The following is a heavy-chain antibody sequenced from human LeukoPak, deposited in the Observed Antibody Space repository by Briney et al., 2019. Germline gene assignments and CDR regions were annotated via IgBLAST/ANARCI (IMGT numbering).Heavy chain of an antibody. J-gene: IGHJ4*02. CDR3: ASLRGTDY. D-gene: IGHD3-10*01. CDR1: GASISSYH. CDR2: LFNSGGT. Sequence: SETLSLTCTVSGASISSYHWSWIRQPPGKGLEWIGDLFNSGGTSYNASLKSRVTVSVDTSKNQVSLKVTSVTAADTAVYYCASLRGTDYWGQGTLVTVSS. V-gene: IGHV4-59*12.